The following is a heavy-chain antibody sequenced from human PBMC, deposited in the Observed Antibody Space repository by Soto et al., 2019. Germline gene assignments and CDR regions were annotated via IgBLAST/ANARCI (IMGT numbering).Heavy chain of an antibody. CDR3: ARDISHESYAFWSGYSRYYFDY. J-gene: IGHJ4*02. CDR1: GFTFSSYS. Sequence: PGGSLRLSCAASGFTFSSYSMNWVRQAPGKGLEWVSSISSSSSYVYYADSVKGRFTISRDNAKNSLYLQMNSLRAEDTAVYYCARDISHESYAFWSGYSRYYFDYWGQGTLVTVSS. CDR2: ISSSSSYV. D-gene: IGHD3-3*01. V-gene: IGHV3-21*01.